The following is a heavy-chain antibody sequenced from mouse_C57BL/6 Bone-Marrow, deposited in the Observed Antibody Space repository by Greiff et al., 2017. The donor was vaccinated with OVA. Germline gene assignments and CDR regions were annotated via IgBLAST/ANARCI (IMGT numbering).Heavy chain of an antibody. CDR1: GYTFTSYW. CDR2: INPSNGGT. V-gene: IGHV1-53*01. D-gene: IGHD2-3*01. CDR3: ARDCYHGDYAMDY. Sequence: QVQLQQPGTELVKPGASVKLSCKASGYTFTSYWMHWVKQRPGQGLEWIGNINPSNGGTNYNEKFKSKATLTVDKSSSTAYMQLSSLTSEDSAVYYGARDCYHGDYAMDYWGQGTSVTVSS. J-gene: IGHJ4*01.